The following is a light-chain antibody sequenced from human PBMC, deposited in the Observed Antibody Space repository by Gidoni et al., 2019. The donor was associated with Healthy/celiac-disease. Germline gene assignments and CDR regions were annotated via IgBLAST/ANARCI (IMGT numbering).Light chain of an antibody. V-gene: IGLV3-19*01. Sequence: SSELTQDPAVSVALGQTVRITCQGDSHRSYYASWYQQKPGQAPVLVIYGKNNRPSGITSRFSGSSSGNTASFTITGAQAEDEADYYCNSRDSSGNLVVFGGGTKLTVL. CDR1: SHRSYY. J-gene: IGLJ2*01. CDR3: NSRDSSGNLVV. CDR2: GKN.